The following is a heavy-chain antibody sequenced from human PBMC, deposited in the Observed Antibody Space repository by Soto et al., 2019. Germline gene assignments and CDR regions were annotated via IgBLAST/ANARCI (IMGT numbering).Heavy chain of an antibody. D-gene: IGHD6-6*01. CDR3: ARSKLPSSSSADY. CDR1: GFTFSNYA. J-gene: IGHJ4*02. CDR2: ICDDGSNK. V-gene: IGHV3-33*08. Sequence: GGSLRLSCIASGFTFSNYAMSWGRQAPGKGLEWVAAICDDGSNKYYADSVKGRFTISRDNSKNTLYLQMNSLRAEDTAVYYCARSKLPSSSSADYWGQGTLVTVSS.